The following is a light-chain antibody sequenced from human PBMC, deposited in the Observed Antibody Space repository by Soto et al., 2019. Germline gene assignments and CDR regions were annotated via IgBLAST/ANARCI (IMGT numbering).Light chain of an antibody. J-gene: IGKJ1*01. Sequence: DIQFTQSPSFLSASVGYRVTITCRASQGISSYLAWYQQKPGKAPKLLIYAASTLQSGVPSRFSGSGSGTEFTLTISSLQPEDFATYYCQQSYKTPQTFGQGTKVDIK. CDR1: QGISSY. CDR2: AAS. V-gene: IGKV1-9*01. CDR3: QQSYKTPQT.